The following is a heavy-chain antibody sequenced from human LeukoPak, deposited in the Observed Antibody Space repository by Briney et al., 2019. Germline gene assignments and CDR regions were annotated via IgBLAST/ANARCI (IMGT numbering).Heavy chain of an antibody. J-gene: IGHJ3*02. Sequence: SETLSLTCTVSGGSISSSSYYWGWIRQPRGKGLEWIGSIYYSGSTYYNPSLKSRVTISVDTSKNQFSLKLSSVTAADTAVYYCARAYRGSYWYAFDIWGQGTMVTVSS. CDR1: GGSISSSSYY. D-gene: IGHD1-26*01. CDR3: ARAYRGSYWYAFDI. V-gene: IGHV4-39*01. CDR2: IYYSGST.